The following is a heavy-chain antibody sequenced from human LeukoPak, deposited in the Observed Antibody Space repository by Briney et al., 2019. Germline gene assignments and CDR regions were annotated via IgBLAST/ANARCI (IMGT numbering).Heavy chain of an antibody. D-gene: IGHD5-12*01. CDR3: ARSASGYDA. CDR1: GFPFSGYW. V-gene: IGHV3-74*01. CDR2: IDDGAGT. J-gene: IGHJ5*02. Sequence: PGGSLRLSCAASGFPFSGYWMHWVRQAPGKGLVWVSRIDDGAGTTYADSVKGRFTISRDNAKNTLYLQMNSLRVEGTAVYYCARSASGYDAWGQGTLVTVSS.